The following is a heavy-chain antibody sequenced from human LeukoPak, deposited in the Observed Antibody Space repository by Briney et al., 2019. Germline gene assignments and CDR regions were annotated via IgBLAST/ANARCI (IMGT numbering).Heavy chain of an antibody. CDR2: IYSGGFA. CDR3: AREGMGYFDS. D-gene: IGHD5-24*01. Sequence: GGSLRLSCAASGFNITSNYMNWVRQAPGKGLEWVAIIYSGGFAYYRDSVKGRFTIYRDNSKNTVYLQMNSLRVEDTAEYYCAREGMGYFDSWGQGTLVTVSS. J-gene: IGHJ4*02. V-gene: IGHV3-66*01. CDR1: GFNITSNY.